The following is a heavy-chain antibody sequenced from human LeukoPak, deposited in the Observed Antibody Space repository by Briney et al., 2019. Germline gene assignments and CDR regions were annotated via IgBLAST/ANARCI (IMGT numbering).Heavy chain of an antibody. CDR3: ARGMTDYYYGSGNEVDY. CDR1: GFTFSSYE. V-gene: IGHV3-48*03. CDR2: ISSSGSYR. D-gene: IGHD3-10*01. Sequence: PGGSLRLSCAASGFTFSSYELNWVRQAPGKGLEWVSYISSSGSYRYYADSVKGRFTISRDNAKNSLYLQTNSLRAEDTAVYYCARGMTDYYYGSGNEVDYWGQGTLVTVSS. J-gene: IGHJ4*02.